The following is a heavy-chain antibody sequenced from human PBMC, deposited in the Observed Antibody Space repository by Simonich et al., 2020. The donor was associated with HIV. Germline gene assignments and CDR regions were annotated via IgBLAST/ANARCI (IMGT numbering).Heavy chain of an antibody. V-gene: IGHV1-2*02. CDR2: INPNRGGT. J-gene: IGHJ4*02. CDR1: GYTFTGYY. Sequence: QVQLVQSGAEVKKPGASVKVSCKASGYTFTGYYMHWVRQAPGQGLEWKGGINPNRGGTNYAQKFQGRVTMTRDTSISTAYRELSRLRSDDTAVYYCARGGYFDWLSNPDYWGQGTLVTVSS. D-gene: IGHD3-9*01. CDR3: ARGGYFDWLSNPDY.